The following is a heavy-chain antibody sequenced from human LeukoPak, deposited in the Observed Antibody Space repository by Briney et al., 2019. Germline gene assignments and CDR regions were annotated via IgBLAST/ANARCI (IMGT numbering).Heavy chain of an antibody. V-gene: IGHV3-7*01. CDR3: VRDSYTNTWHEEGREC. CDR2: IQQDGSQK. J-gene: IGHJ4*02. Sequence: GGSLRLSCVASGFTFNNYWMTWVRQAPGKGLEWVANIQQDGSQKTYVDSVRGRFTISRDNAKNSLYLQMNSVRAEDTAVYYCVRDSYTNTWHEEGRECWGQGTLVTVSS. D-gene: IGHD6-13*01. CDR1: GFTFNNYW.